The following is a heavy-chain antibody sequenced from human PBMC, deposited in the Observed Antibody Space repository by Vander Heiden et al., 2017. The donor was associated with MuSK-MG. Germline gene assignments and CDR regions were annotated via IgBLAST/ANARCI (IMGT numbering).Heavy chain of an antibody. CDR1: GYTFTAYF. D-gene: IGHD3-22*01. Sequence: QVQLVQSGAEVVQPGASMKVSCKASGYTFTAYFIHWVRQAPGNGLEWMGWINPNSGDTTYSQKFQCWVTMTRDTSISTAYMELRRLRSDDPAVYYCARWELQDTSRYYNNCFDPWVQG. CDR2: INPNSGDT. CDR3: ARWELQDTSRYYNNCFDP. V-gene: IGHV1-2*04. J-gene: IGHJ5*02.